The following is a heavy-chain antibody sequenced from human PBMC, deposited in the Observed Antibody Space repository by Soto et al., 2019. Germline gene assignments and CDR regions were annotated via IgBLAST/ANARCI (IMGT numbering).Heavy chain of an antibody. CDR3: ARGQMPSNIAVARFDF. D-gene: IGHD2-2*01. CDR1: GGTFSSYA. CDR2: ILPIFGTT. Sequence: QVQLVQSGAELKKPGSSVKVSCKASGGTFSSYAVSWVRQAPGQGLEWMGGILPIFGTTNRAQKFQDRVTFTADESTSSAYMELSGLTSDDTAMYYCARGQMPSNIAVARFDFWGQGTLITVSS. J-gene: IGHJ4*02. V-gene: IGHV1-69*12.